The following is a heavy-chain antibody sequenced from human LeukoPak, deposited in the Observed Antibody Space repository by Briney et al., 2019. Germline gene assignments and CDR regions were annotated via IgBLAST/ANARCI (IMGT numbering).Heavy chain of an antibody. CDR3: AAFMVRGVIVEDY. V-gene: IGHV3-23*01. CDR2: ISGSGGST. D-gene: IGHD3-10*01. Sequence: GGSLRLSCAASGFTFSSYGMSWVRQAPGKGLEWVSAISGSGGSTYYADSVKGRFTISRDNSKNTLYLQMNSLRAEDTAVYYCAAFMVRGVIVEDYWGQGTLVTVSS. J-gene: IGHJ4*02. CDR1: GFTFSSYG.